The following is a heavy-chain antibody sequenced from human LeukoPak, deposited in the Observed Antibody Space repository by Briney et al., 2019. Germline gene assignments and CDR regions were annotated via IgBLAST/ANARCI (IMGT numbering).Heavy chain of an antibody. J-gene: IGHJ4*02. CDR2: IRSKAYGGTT. CDR1: GFTFGDYA. Sequence: GGSLRLSCTASGFTFGDYAMSWFRQAPGKGLEWVGFIRSKAYGGTTEYAASVKGRFTISRDNAKNTLYLQMNSLRAEDTAVYYCARGTYTTVAQGDYWGQGTLVTVSS. V-gene: IGHV3-49*03. D-gene: IGHD4-23*01. CDR3: ARGTYTTVAQGDY.